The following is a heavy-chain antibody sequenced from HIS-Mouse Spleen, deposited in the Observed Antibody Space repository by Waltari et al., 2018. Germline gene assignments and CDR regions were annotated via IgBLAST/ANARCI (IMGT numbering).Heavy chain of an antibody. CDR3: AREPPYYDILTGYYDY. Sequence: QLQLQESGPGLVKPSETLSLTCTVSGGSISSSSYYWGWIRQPPGQGLGWIGSIYYSGGTYDNPSLKSGVTISADTSKNQFSLKLSSVTAADTAVYYCAREPPYYDILTGYYDYWGQGTLVTVSS. CDR2: IYYSGGT. V-gene: IGHV4-39*07. J-gene: IGHJ4*02. CDR1: GGSISSSSYY. D-gene: IGHD3-9*01.